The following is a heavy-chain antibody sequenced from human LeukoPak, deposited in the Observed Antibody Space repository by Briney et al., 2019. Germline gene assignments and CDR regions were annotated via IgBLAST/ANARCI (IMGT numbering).Heavy chain of an antibody. V-gene: IGHV1-3*01. CDR2: INAGNGNT. CDR3: ARDRPGGYSSSWPYYYYYYMDV. CDR1: GYTFTSYA. Sequence: ASVKVSCKASGYTFTSYAMHWVRQAPGQRLEWMGWINAGNGNTNYAQKLQGRVTMTTDTSTSTAYMELRSLRSDDTAVYYCARDRPGGYSSSWPYYYYYYMDVWGKGTTVTVSS. J-gene: IGHJ6*03. D-gene: IGHD6-13*01.